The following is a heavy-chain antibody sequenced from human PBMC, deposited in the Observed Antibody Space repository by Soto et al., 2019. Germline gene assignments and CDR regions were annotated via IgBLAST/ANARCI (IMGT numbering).Heavy chain of an antibody. Sequence: GGSLRLSCAASGFTFSSYGMSWVRQAPGKGLEWVSAISGSGGRTYYADSVKGRFTISRDNSKNTLFLQMNSLRAEDTAAYYCAKVVDNYGDYQYYFDYWGQGTLVTVSS. CDR1: GFTFSSYG. CDR2: ISGSGGRT. J-gene: IGHJ4*02. V-gene: IGHV3-23*01. CDR3: AKVVDNYGDYQYYFDY. D-gene: IGHD4-17*01.